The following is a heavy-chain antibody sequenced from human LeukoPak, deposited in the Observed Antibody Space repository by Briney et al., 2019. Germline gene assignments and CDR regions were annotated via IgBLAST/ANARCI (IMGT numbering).Heavy chain of an antibody. CDR1: GGSFSNYA. CDR3: AKQGAVRQDYYMDV. CDR2: IIPIFGAT. V-gene: IGHV1-69*06. D-gene: IGHD3-16*01. Sequence: SVKVSCKASGGSFSNYAITWVRQAPGQGLEWMGRIIPIFGATTYAQKFQGRVTITADMGSRTAYLELTGLTSEDTALYFCAKQGAVRQDYYMDVWGNGTTVIVSS. J-gene: IGHJ6*03.